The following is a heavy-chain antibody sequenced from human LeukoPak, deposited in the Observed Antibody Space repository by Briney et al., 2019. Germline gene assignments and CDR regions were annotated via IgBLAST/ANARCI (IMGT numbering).Heavy chain of an antibody. CDR3: ATGGDITTGSFDY. Sequence: ASVKVSCKVSGYTLTELSLHWVRQAPGKGLEWMGGFDPEDGETIYAQKFQGRVTMTEDTSTDTAYMELSSLRSEDTAVYYCATGGDITTGSFDYWGQGTLVTVSS. D-gene: IGHD3-22*01. CDR1: GYTLTELS. V-gene: IGHV1-24*01. CDR2: FDPEDGET. J-gene: IGHJ4*02.